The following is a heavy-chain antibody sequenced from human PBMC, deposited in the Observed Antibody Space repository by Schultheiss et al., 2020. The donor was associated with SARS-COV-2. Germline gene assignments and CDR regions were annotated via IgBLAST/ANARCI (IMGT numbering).Heavy chain of an antibody. CDR1: GFTFSNAW. V-gene: IGHV3-72*01. CDR2: SRIKAKSYST. J-gene: IGHJ6*03. Sequence: GGSLRLSCAASGFTFSNAWMSWVRQAPGKGLEWVGRSRIKAKSYSTEYTASVKGRFTISRDNAKNSLYLQMNSLRAEDTAVYYCARDRGSGWPYYYYYMDVWGKGTTVTVSS. CDR3: ARDRGSGWPYYYYYMDV. D-gene: IGHD6-19*01.